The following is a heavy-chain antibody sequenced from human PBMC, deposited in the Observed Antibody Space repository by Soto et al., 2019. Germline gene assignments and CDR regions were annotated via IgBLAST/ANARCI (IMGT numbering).Heavy chain of an antibody. V-gene: IGHV4-59*01. Sequence: SETLSLTCTVSGGSISSYYCSWIRQPPGKGLEWIGYIYYSGSTNYNPSLKSRVTISVDTSKNQYSLKLSSVTAADTAVYYCARGSWYLDYWGQGTLVTVSS. CDR1: GGSISSYY. CDR2: IYYSGST. CDR3: ARGSWYLDY. J-gene: IGHJ4*02. D-gene: IGHD1-26*01.